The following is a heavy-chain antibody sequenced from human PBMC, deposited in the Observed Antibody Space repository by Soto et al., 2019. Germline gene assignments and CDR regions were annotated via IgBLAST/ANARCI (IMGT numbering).Heavy chain of an antibody. V-gene: IGHV3-48*02. CDR1: GFTFSNYG. J-gene: IGHJ4*02. Sequence: EVQLVESGGGLVQRGGSLRLSCAVSGFTFSNYGMNWVRQAPGKGLAWVSYISSSGSTIQYADSVKGRFTISRDNAKNSLYLQMNSLRDEVTAVYYCARGGAARPDYWGQGTLVTVSS. CDR2: ISSSGSTI. D-gene: IGHD6-6*01. CDR3: ARGGAARPDY.